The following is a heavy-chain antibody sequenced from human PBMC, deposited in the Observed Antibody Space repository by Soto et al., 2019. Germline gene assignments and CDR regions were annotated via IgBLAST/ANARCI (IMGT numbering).Heavy chain of an antibody. V-gene: IGHV1-2*02. CDR3: ARDRTAAPGDY. Sequence: GASVKVSCKASGYTFTSYYMHWVRQAPGQGLEWMGIINPSGGSTNYAQKFQGRVTMTRDTSISTAYMELSRLRSDDTAVYYCARDRTAAPGDYWGQGTLVTVSS. CDR2: INPSGGST. CDR1: GYTFTSYY. J-gene: IGHJ4*02. D-gene: IGHD6-13*01.